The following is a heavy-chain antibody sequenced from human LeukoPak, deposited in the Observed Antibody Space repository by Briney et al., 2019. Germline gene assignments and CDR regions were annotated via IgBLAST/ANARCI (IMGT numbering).Heavy chain of an antibody. CDR1: GGSLSGYY. CDR2: INHSGTT. CDR3: CRVRCGCCICPLRY. J-gene: IGHJ4*02. Sequence: SETLCLTCAASGGSLSGYYCNWIRQPPGKGLGWVGDINHSGTTNYNPSLERRVAISVDTCNNKFPLRLTSGTAAGTAVSCWCRVRCGCCICPLRYGGRGTQFPVS. D-gene: IGHD2-8*01. V-gene: IGHV4-34*01.